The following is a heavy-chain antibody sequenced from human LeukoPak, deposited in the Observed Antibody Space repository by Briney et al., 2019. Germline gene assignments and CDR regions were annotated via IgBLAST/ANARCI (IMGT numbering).Heavy chain of an antibody. V-gene: IGHV4-34*01. CDR2: INHSGST. Sequence: PSETLSLTCAVYGGSFSGYYWSWIRQPPGKGLEWIGEINHSGSTNYNPSLKSRVTISVDTSKNQFSLKLSSVTAADTAVYYCARGGRRYFDWLLLNHWFDPWGQGTLVTVSS. D-gene: IGHD3-9*01. CDR3: ARGGRRYFDWLLLNHWFDP. CDR1: GGSFSGYY. J-gene: IGHJ5*02.